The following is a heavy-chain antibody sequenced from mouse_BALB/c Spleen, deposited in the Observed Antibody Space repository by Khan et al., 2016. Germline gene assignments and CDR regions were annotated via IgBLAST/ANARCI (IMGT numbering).Heavy chain of an antibody. V-gene: IGHV3-8*02. CDR1: GDSITSGY. D-gene: IGHD1-1*01. Sequence: EVKLLESGPSLVKPSQTLSLTCSVTGDSITSGYWNWIRKFPGNKLEYMGYISYSGGTYNNPSLKSRITITRETTTNQYYLQLNSVPTEDPGTYYCARYDGSSYVRGMDYWGQGLSVTVSS. J-gene: IGHJ4*01. CDR2: ISYSGGT. CDR3: ARYDGSSYVRGMDY.